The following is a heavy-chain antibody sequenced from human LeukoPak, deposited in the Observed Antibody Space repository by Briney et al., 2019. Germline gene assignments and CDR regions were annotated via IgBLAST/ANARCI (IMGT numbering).Heavy chain of an antibody. D-gene: IGHD3-3*01. J-gene: IGHJ4*02. CDR2: VYYSGST. CDR1: GGSISSSHYY. Sequence: SETLSLTCSVSGGSISSSHYYWGWIRQPPGKGLQWIGSVYYSGSTYYSPSLKSRVTISVDTSKNQFSLKLSSVTAAAAAVYYSASGCLPWSVFFVIGGEGTLVSV. CDR3: ASGCLPWSVFFVI. V-gene: IGHV4-39*07.